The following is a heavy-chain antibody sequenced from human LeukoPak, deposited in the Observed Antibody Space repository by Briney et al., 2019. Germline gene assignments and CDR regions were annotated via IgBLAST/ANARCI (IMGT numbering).Heavy chain of an antibody. CDR3: AREEVITYSSSWYGVYYFDY. CDR1: GGSISSGRYY. J-gene: IGHJ4*02. V-gene: IGHV4-61*02. D-gene: IGHD6-13*01. Sequence: SQTLSLTCTVSGGSISSGRYYWSWIRQPAGEGLEWIGRIYTSGSTNYNPSLKSRVTISVDTSKNQFSLKLSFVTAADTAVYYCAREEVITYSSSWYGVYYFDYWGQGTLVTVSS. CDR2: IYTSGST.